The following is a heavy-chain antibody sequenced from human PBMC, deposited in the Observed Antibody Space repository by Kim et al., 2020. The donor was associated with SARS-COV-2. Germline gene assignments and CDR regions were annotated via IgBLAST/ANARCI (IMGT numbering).Heavy chain of an antibody. J-gene: IGHJ5*02. D-gene: IGHD6-25*01. V-gene: IGHV3-74*01. CDR1: GFTFSSHW. CDR2: IKNDGSST. Sequence: GGSLRLSCAASGFTFSSHWMHWVRQCPGKGLVWVSGIKNDGSSTDYADSVKGRFSISRDNAKNTLYLQMNSLRVEDTAVYYCARAGYYSDNVWFDPWGQGTLVTVSS. CDR3: ARAGYYSDNVWFDP.